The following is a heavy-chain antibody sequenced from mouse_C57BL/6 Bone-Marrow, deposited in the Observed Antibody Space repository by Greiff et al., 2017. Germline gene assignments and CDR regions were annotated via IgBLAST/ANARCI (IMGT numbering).Heavy chain of an antibody. Sequence: EVKLMESGGGLVQPGGSLKLSCAASGFTFSDYYMYWVRQTPEKRLEWVAYISNGGGSTYYPDTVKGRFTISRDNAKNTLYLQMSRLKSEDTAMYYCATGGGFAYWGQGTLVTVSA. D-gene: IGHD1-1*02. V-gene: IGHV5-12*01. CDR3: ATGGGFAY. J-gene: IGHJ3*01. CDR1: GFTFSDYY. CDR2: ISNGGGST.